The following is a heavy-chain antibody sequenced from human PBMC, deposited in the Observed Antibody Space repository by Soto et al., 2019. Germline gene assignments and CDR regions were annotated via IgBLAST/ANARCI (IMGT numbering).Heavy chain of an antibody. CDR1: GFTFSSYG. D-gene: IGHD6-13*01. Sequence: PGGSLRLSCAASGFTFSSYGMHWVRQAPGKGLEWVAVISYDGSNKYYADSVKGRFTISRDNSKNTLYLQMNSLRAEDTAVYYCAKDIEQQLVQAPGAYWGQGTLVTGSS. CDR3: AKDIEQQLVQAPGAY. J-gene: IGHJ4*02. V-gene: IGHV3-30*18. CDR2: ISYDGSNK.